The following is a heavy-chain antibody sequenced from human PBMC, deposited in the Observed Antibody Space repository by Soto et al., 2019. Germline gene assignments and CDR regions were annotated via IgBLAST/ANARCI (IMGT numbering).Heavy chain of an antibody. D-gene: IGHD5-18*01. CDR2: IIPIFGTA. V-gene: IGHV1-69*13. Sequence: GSSVKVSCKASGGTFSSYAISWVRQAPGQGLEWMGGIIPIFGTANYAQKFQGRVTITADESTSTAYMELSSLRSEDTAVYYCARDPEYSNNHYYYYGMDVWGQGTTV. CDR3: ARDPEYSNNHYYYYGMDV. CDR1: GGTFSSYA. J-gene: IGHJ6*02.